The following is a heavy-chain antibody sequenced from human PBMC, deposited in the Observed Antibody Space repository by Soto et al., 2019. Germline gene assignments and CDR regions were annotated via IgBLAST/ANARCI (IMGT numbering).Heavy chain of an antibody. Sequence: TGLEWLGRTYYRSKWYYDYAESVKSRIIISVDTSKNQFSLQLNSVTPEDSAMYYCAGLTLAQDSSGYHIFDYWGLGTLVTVSS. CDR2: TYYRSKWYY. D-gene: IGHD3-22*01. J-gene: IGHJ4*02. CDR3: AGLTLAQDSSGYHIFDY. V-gene: IGHV6-1*01.